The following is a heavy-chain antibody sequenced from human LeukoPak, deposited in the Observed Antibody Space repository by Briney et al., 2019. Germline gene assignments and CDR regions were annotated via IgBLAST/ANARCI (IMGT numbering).Heavy chain of an antibody. D-gene: IGHD6-19*01. Sequence: GGSLRPSCAASGFTFSGSAMHWVRQAPGKGLEWVGRIRSKANSYATAYAASVKGRFTISRDVSKNAAYLQMNSLKIEDTAVYYCTRPYSSGYYWGQGTLVTVSS. J-gene: IGHJ4*02. V-gene: IGHV3-73*01. CDR3: TRPYSSGYY. CDR2: IRSKANSYAT. CDR1: GFTFSGSA.